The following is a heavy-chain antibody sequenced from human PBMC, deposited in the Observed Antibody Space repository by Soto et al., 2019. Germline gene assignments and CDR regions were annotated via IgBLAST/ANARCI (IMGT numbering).Heavy chain of an antibody. Sequence: GGSLRLSCPASGFTFVNFGMRWVRQAPGKGLEWIATINGRGYSSYYADSVKGRFTISRDNSRDTLFLQMNSLRANDTAVYYCAKEMLASISRPFDSWGQGTLVTVSS. V-gene: IGHV3-23*01. D-gene: IGHD5-12*01. CDR2: INGRGYSS. CDR3: AKEMLASISRPFDS. J-gene: IGHJ4*02. CDR1: GFTFVNFG.